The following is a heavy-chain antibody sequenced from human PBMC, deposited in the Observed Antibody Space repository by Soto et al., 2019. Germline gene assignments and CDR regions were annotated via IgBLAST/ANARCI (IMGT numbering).Heavy chain of an antibody. J-gene: IGHJ4*02. CDR3: ARDPLAYCGGDCYSNLYYFDY. Sequence: ASVKVSCKASGCTFSSYAISCVRQAPGQGLEWMGGIIPIFGTANYAQKFQGRVTITADESTSTAYMELSSLRSEDTAVYYCARDPLAYCGGDCYSNLYYFDYWGQGTLVTVSS. CDR2: IIPIFGTA. CDR1: GCTFSSYA. V-gene: IGHV1-69*13. D-gene: IGHD2-21*02.